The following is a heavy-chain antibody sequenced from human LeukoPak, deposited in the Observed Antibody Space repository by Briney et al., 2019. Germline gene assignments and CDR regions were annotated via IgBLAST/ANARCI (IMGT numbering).Heavy chain of an antibody. D-gene: IGHD6-13*01. V-gene: IGHV4-59*01. CDR3: ARESIAAAGIDY. CDR2: IYYSGST. CDR1: GGSISSYY. Sequence: SETLSLTCTVSGGSISSYYWSWIRQPPGKGLEWIGYIYYSGSTNYNPSLKSRVTISVDTSKNQFSLKLSSVTAADTAVSYCARESIAAAGIDYWGQGTLVTVSS. J-gene: IGHJ4*02.